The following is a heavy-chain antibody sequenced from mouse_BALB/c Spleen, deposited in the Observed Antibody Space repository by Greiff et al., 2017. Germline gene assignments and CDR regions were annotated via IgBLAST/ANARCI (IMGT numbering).Heavy chain of an antibody. CDR1: GFTFSSYG. Sequence: EVQLVESGGDLVKPGGSLKLSCAASGFTFSSYGMSWVRQTPDKRLEWVATISSGGSYTYYPDSVKGRFTISRDNAKNTLYLQMSSLKSEDTAMYYCARQKGGSFDYWGQGTTLTASS. D-gene: IGHD1-1*02. CDR2: ISSGGSYT. J-gene: IGHJ2*01. V-gene: IGHV5-6*01. CDR3: ARQKGGSFDY.